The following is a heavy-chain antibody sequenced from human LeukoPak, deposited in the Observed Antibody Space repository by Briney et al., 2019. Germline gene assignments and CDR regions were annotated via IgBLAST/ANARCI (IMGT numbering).Heavy chain of an antibody. Sequence: GGSLRLSCAASGFTFSSYSMNWVRQAPGKGLEWVSYISSSSSSTIYYADSVKGRFTISRDNDKNSLYLQMNSRRAEDTAVYYCARDLTRYGGSVEVAFDIWGQGTMVTVSS. CDR3: ARDLTRYGGSVEVAFDI. V-gene: IGHV3-48*04. CDR2: ISSSSSSTI. CDR1: GFTFSSYS. D-gene: IGHD4-23*01. J-gene: IGHJ3*02.